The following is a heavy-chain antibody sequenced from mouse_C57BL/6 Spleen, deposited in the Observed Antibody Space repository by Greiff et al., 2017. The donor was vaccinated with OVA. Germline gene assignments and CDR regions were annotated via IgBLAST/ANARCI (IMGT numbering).Heavy chain of an antibody. Sequence: EVKVVESGGGLVQPGGSLSLSCAASGFTFTDYYMSWVRQPPGKALEWLGFIRNKANGYTTEYSASVKGRFTTSRDNSQSILYLQMHALRGEGSATYYCASLYCCAWFADWGQGTLVTVSA. V-gene: IGHV7-3*01. CDR1: GFTFTDYY. CDR3: ASLYCCAWFAD. CDR2: IRNKANGYTT. J-gene: IGHJ3*01.